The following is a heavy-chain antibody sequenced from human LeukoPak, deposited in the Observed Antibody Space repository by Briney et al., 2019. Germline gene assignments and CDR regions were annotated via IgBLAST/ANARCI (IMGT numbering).Heavy chain of an antibody. CDR3: VKSGSGSYYNPDFDY. D-gene: IGHD3-10*01. CDR2: ISGGGVST. Sequence: PGGSLRLSCAASGFTFNNYAVGWVRQAPGKGLEWVSAISGGGVSTYYADSVKGRFTISRDNSKNTLYLQMNSLRAEDTAVYYCVKSGSGSYYNPDFDYWGQGTLVTVSS. J-gene: IGHJ4*02. CDR1: GFTFNNYA. V-gene: IGHV3-23*01.